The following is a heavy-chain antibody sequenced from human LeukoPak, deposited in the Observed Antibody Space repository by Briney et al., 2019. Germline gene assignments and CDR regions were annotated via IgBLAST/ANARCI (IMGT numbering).Heavy chain of an antibody. CDR1: GYTFTGYY. CDR2: INPNSGGT. D-gene: IGHD2-21*01. CDR3: ASVAIAALDY. J-gene: IGHJ4*02. Sequence: ASVKVSCKASGYTFTGYYMHWVRQAPGQGLEWMGWINPNSGGTYYAQKFQGRVTFTRDTSASTAYMELSSLRTDDMAVYYCASVAIAALDYWGQGTLVTVSS. V-gene: IGHV1-2*02.